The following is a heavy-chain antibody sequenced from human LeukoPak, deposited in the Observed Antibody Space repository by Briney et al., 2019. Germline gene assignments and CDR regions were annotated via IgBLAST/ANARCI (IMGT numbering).Heavy chain of an antibody. CDR2: IYYSGST. D-gene: IGHD3-22*01. J-gene: IGHJ4*02. V-gene: IGHV4-59*01. CDR3: ARGWVFDDSSGYYYDY. Sequence: TSETLSLTYTVSGGSISSYYWSWIRQPPGKGLEWIGYIYYSGSTNYNPSLKSRVTISVDTSKNQFSLKLSSVTAADTAVYYCARGWVFDDSSGYYYDYWGQGTLVTVSS. CDR1: GGSISSYY.